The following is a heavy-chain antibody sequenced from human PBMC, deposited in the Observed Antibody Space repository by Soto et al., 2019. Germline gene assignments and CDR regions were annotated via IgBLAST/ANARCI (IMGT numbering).Heavy chain of an antibody. CDR2: IYYSGST. CDR3: ARVNYGDDSSGYYYHYFDY. V-gene: IGHV4-39*01. Sequence: QLQLQESGPGLVKPSETLSLTCTVSGGSISSSSYYWGWIRQPPGKGLEWIGSIYYSGSTYYNPSLKSRVTISVDTSKNQFSLKLSSVTAADTAVYYCARVNYGDDSSGYYYHYFDYWGQGTLVTVSS. D-gene: IGHD3-22*01. J-gene: IGHJ4*02. CDR1: GGSISSSSYY.